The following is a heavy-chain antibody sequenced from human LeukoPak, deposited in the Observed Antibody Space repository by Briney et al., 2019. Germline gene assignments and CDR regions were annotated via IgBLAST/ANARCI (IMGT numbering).Heavy chain of an antibody. CDR2: ISSSAGNT. D-gene: IGHD3-16*02. V-gene: IGHV3-23*01. Sequence: PGGPLRLSCAASGFPFSSYPMSWVRQAPGKGLAWVSSISSSAGNTYYADSVKGRFTISRDYSKNTLYLQMNSLRAEDTAIYYCAKNRGFRGVIVVPPLDFWGQGTLVTVSS. CDR3: AKNRGFRGVIVVPPLDF. CDR1: GFPFSSYP. J-gene: IGHJ4*02.